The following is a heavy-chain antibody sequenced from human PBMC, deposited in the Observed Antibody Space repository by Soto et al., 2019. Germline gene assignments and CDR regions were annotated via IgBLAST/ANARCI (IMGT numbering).Heavy chain of an antibody. J-gene: IGHJ6*02. D-gene: IGHD6-13*01. Sequence: GESLKISCKGSGYSFTSYWIGWVRQMPGKSLEWMGIIYPGDSDTRYSPSFQGQVTISADKSISTAYLQWSSLKASDTAMYYCARHEAAAGTYYYYYYGMDVWGQGTTVTVSS. CDR3: ARHEAAAGTYYYYYYGMDV. V-gene: IGHV5-51*01. CDR1: GYSFTSYW. CDR2: IYPGDSDT.